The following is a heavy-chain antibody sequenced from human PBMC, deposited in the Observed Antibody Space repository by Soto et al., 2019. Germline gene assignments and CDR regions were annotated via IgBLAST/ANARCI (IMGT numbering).Heavy chain of an antibody. D-gene: IGHD6-13*01. CDR3: APCSQVAKEFDY. CDR1: GYTFTNYG. J-gene: IGHJ4*02. V-gene: IGHV1-18*01. Sequence: QVQLVQSGAEVKKPGASVKVSCKAFGYTFTNYGISWVRQAPGQGLEWMGWISPYNGITNYAQNLQGRVTMTTDTATSTAYMELRSRRSDDSAMYYCAPCSQVAKEFDYWGQGTLVTVSS. CDR2: ISPYNGIT.